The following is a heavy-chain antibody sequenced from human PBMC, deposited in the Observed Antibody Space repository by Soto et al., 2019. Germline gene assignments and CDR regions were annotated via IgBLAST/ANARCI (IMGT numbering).Heavy chain of an antibody. CDR2: IYSGGST. J-gene: IGHJ4*02. V-gene: IGHV3-53*01. CDR1: GFTVSSNY. Sequence: GGALRLSCAASGFTVSSNYMSWVRQAPGKGLEWVSVIYSGGSTYYADSVKGRFTISRDNSKNTLYLQMSSLRAEDAAMYYCARGYSSSWYSADYWGQGTLVTVSS. CDR3: ARGYSSSWYSADY. D-gene: IGHD6-13*01.